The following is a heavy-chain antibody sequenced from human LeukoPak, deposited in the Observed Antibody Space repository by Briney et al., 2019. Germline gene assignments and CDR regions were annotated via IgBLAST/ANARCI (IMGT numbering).Heavy chain of an antibody. J-gene: IGHJ4*02. CDR1: GFTFSSYW. CDR2: IKQDGSEK. D-gene: IGHD6-13*01. CDR3: ARVYGEFGSSWPSYFDY. Sequence: PGGSLRLSFAASGFTFSSYWMSWVRQAPGKGLEWVANIKQDGSEKYYVDSVKGRFTISRDNAKNSLYLQMNSLRAEDTAVYYCARVYGEFGSSWPSYFDYWGQGTLVTVSS. V-gene: IGHV3-7*01.